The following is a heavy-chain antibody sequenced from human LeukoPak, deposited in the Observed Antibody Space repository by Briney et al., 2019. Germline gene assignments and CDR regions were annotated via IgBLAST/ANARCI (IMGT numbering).Heavy chain of an antibody. J-gene: IGHJ4*02. V-gene: IGHV1-2*02. Sequence: ASVKVSCKASGYTFTGHYLHWVRQAPGQGLEWMGWIYGHDGGTNFAQKFQDRVTMTKDTSITTAYIELTSLTPDDTGVYYCVRDFDWGPDYWGQGTLVTVSS. CDR2: IYGHDGGT. D-gene: IGHD3-9*01. CDR3: VRDFDWGPDY. CDR1: GYTFTGHY.